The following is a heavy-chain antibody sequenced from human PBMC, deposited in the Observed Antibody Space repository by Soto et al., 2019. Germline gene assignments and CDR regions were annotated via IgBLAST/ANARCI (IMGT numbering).Heavy chain of an antibody. Sequence: GGSLRLSCAASGFVFNNYAMPWVRQAPGKGLEWVATLSSGGGTTYYTDSVKGRFTISRDNSMNLLYLQMNSLRADDTAVYYCAKDGDWYDFSTGYYSRGNYFDYWGQGTLVTVYS. CDR2: LSSGGGTT. CDR1: GFVFNNYA. CDR3: AKDGDWYDFSTGYYSRGNYFDY. J-gene: IGHJ4*02. D-gene: IGHD3-3*01. V-gene: IGHV3-23*01.